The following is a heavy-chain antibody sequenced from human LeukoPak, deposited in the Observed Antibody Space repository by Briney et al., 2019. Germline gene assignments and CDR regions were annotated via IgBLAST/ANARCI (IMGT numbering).Heavy chain of an antibody. V-gene: IGHV3-7*01. J-gene: IGHJ4*02. CDR2: IKQDGSNK. CDR1: GFTFSSYW. D-gene: IGHD5-18*01. Sequence: GGSLRLSCAASGFTFSSYWMSWVRQAPGKGLGWVANIKQDGSNKYYVDSVKGRFTISRDNAKNSLYLQMNSLRAEDTAVYYCARAYGYDFYDYWGQGTLVTVSS. CDR3: ARAYGYDFYDY.